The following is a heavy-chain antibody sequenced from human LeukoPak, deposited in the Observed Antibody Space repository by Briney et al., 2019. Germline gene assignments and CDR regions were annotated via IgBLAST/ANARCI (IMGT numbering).Heavy chain of an antibody. CDR3: ARVRGTAMASGPFDY. CDR2: INHSGST. CDR1: GGSFSGYY. Sequence: SETLSLTCAVYGGSFSGYYWSWLRQPPGKGLEWIGEINHSGSTNYNPSLKSRVTISVDTSKNQFSLKLSSVTAADTAVYYCARVRGTAMASGPFDYWGQGTLVTVSS. D-gene: IGHD5-18*01. J-gene: IGHJ4*02. V-gene: IGHV4-34*01.